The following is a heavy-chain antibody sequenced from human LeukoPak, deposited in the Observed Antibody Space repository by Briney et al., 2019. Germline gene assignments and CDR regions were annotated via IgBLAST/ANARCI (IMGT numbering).Heavy chain of an antibody. CDR3: ARERDIVGADYYYYGMDV. CDR1: GGTFSSYA. V-gene: IGHV1-69*06. CDR2: IIPIFGTA. J-gene: IGHJ6*02. Sequence: GASVKVSCKASGGTFSSYAISWVRQAPGQGLEWMGGIIPIFGTANYAQKFQGRVTITADKSTSTAYMELSSLRSEDTAVYYCARERDIVGADYYYYGMDVWGQGTTVTVSS. D-gene: IGHD1-26*01.